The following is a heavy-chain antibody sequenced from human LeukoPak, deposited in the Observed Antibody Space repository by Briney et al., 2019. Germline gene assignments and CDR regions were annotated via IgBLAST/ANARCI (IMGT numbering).Heavy chain of an antibody. Sequence: GGSLRLSCAASGFTFTNYWMSWVRQAPGKGVEWVAYISGSGHGINYSDSVKGRFTISRDDAKNSLYLQMNSLRAEDTAVYYCAELGITIIGGVWGKGTTVTISS. CDR2: ISGSGHGI. D-gene: IGHD3-10*02. V-gene: IGHV3-48*04. CDR1: GFTFTNYW. J-gene: IGHJ6*04. CDR3: AELGITIIGGV.